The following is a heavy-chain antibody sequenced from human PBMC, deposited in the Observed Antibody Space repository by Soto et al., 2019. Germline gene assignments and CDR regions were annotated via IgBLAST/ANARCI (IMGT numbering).Heavy chain of an antibody. V-gene: IGHV1-69*01. CDR1: GGTFSSYA. Sequence: QVQLVQSGAEVKKPGSSVKVSCKASGGTFSSYAISWVRQAPGQGLEWMGGIIPIFGTANYAQKFQGRVTLTADESTSAAYMELSSLRSEDTSVYYCARGGGVYAVTPKNGMEVWGQGTRVTVSS. D-gene: IGHD4-17*01. CDR2: IIPIFGTA. J-gene: IGHJ6*02. CDR3: ARGGGVYAVTPKNGMEV.